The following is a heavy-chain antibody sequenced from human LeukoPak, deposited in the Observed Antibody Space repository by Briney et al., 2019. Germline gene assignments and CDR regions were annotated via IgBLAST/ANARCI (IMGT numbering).Heavy chain of an antibody. CDR2: INPSGGST. Sequence: ASVKVSCKASGYTFTIYYMHWVRQAPGQGLEWMGIINPSGGSTSYAQKFQGRVTMTRDTSTSTVYMELSSLRSEDTAVYYCARALSDGSGWQTGLRVDPWGQGTLVTVSS. V-gene: IGHV1-46*01. J-gene: IGHJ5*02. CDR1: GYTFTIYY. D-gene: IGHD6-19*01. CDR3: ARALSDGSGWQTGLRVDP.